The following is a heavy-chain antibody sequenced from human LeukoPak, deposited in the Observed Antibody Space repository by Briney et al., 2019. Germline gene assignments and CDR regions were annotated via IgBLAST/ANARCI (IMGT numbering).Heavy chain of an antibody. D-gene: IGHD3-3*01. J-gene: IGHJ3*02. V-gene: IGHV3-48*03. CDR2: ISSSGSTI. CDR1: GFTFSSYE. Sequence: GGSLRLSCAASGFTFSSYEMNWVRQAPGKGLEWVSYISSSGSTIYYADSVKGRFTISRDNAKNSLYLQMNSLRAEDTAVYYCARSQGYYDFWSGSQDDAFDIWGQGTMVTVSS. CDR3: ARSQGYYDFWSGSQDDAFDI.